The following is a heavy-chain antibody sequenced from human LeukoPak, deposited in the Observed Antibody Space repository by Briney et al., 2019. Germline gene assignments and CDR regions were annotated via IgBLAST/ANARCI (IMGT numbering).Heavy chain of an antibody. J-gene: IGHJ4*02. V-gene: IGHV4-39*01. CDR1: GGSISSSSYF. D-gene: IGHD3-10*01. Sequence: SGTLSLTCTVSGGSISSSSYFWGWIRQPPGKGLEWIGSIFYSGSTYYNPSLNSRVTISIDTSKNQFSLRLSSVTAADTAVYYCARRAMVRGGTYFDYWGQGTLVTVSS. CDR3: ARRAMVRGGTYFDY. CDR2: IFYSGST.